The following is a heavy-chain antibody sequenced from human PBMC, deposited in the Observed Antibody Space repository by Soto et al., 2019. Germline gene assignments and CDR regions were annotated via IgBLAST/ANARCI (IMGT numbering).Heavy chain of an antibody. D-gene: IGHD5-12*01. CDR2: IHYSGAT. CDR3: ARESYSFGRAFDI. CDR1: GGSVNSDGYY. J-gene: IGHJ4*02. Sequence: QVHLQESGPGLVKPSQTLSLTCTVSGGSVNSDGYYWSWIRKHPGKGLEWIGYIHYSGATYYNPSLKSRLTISVDTAKNQFARQLSSVIAADTALYYCARESYSFGRAFDIWGQGTLVTVSS. V-gene: IGHV4-31*03.